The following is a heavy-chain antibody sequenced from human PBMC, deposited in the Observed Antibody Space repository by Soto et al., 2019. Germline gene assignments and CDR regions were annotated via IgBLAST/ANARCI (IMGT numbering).Heavy chain of an antibody. CDR2: IYYSGST. CDR1: GGSISSGGYY. V-gene: IGHV4-31*03. CDR3: ARGSHCGGDCYAEYFQH. J-gene: IGHJ1*01. D-gene: IGHD2-21*01. Sequence: PSETLSLTCTVSGGSISSGGYYWSWIRQHPGKGLEWIGYIYYSGSTYYNPSLKSRVTISVDTSKNQFSLKLSSVTAADTAVYYCARGSHCGGDCYAEYFQHWGQGTLVTVSS.